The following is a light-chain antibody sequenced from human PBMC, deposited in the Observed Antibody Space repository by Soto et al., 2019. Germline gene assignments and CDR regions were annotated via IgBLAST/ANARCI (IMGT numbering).Light chain of an antibody. J-gene: IGLJ2*01. V-gene: IGLV1-51*01. CDR1: SSNIGNNY. CDR3: GTWDNSLSAVV. Sequence: QSVLTQPPSLSAAPRQRVTISCSGSSSNIGNNYVSWYQQLPGAAPKLLIYDNDKRPSGIPDRFSGSKSGTSATLGITGVQTGDEADYYCGTWDNSLSAVVFGGGTKVTVL. CDR2: DND.